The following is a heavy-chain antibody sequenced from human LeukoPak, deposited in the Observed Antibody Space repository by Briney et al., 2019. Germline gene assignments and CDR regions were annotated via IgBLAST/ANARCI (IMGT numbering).Heavy chain of an antibody. CDR1: GFTFSSYG. D-gene: IGHD6-19*01. CDR3: AKDLGSSVCFAY. J-gene: IGHJ4*02. V-gene: IGHV3-30*02. CDR2: IRYDGTNK. Sequence: GGSLRLSCAASGFTFSSYGMHWVRQAPGKGLEWVAFIRYDGTNKCYADSVKGRFTISRDTSKNTLYLQMNSLRTEDTAVYYCAKDLGSSVCFAYWGEGTLVTVSS.